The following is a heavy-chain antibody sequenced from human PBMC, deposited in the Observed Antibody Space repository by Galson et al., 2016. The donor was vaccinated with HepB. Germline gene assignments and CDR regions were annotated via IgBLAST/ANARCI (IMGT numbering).Heavy chain of an antibody. V-gene: IGHV1-46*01. CDR1: GYTFTTYY. J-gene: IGHJ4*02. CDR2: INPSAGTT. Sequence: SVKVSCKAAGYTFTTYYIHWVRQAPGQGLEWMGMINPSAGTTTYAQKFQGRVTVTRDTSTSTVSMSLSSLRSEDTAVYYCAVLYFDLSSNFDSWGQGTLVTVSS. D-gene: IGHD3-9*01. CDR3: AVLYFDLSSNFDS.